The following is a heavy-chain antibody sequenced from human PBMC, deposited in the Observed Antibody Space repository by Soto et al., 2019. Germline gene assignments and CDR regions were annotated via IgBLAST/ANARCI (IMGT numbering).Heavy chain of an antibody. CDR2: ISSDGSNK. V-gene: IGHV3-30*18. D-gene: IGHD5-18*01. CDR3: AKERYAQLWLEDYGMDV. J-gene: IGHJ6*02. Sequence: HPGGSLRLSCAASGFTFSSYGIHWVRQAPGKGLEWVAVISSDGSNKDYADSVEGRFTISRDNFKNTLYLQMNSLRAEDTAVYHCAKERYAQLWLEDYGMDVWGQGTTVTVSS. CDR1: GFTFSSYG.